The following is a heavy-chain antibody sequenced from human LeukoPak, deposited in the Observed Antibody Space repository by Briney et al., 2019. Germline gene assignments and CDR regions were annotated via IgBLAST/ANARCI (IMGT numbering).Heavy chain of an antibody. CDR1: GFRFSDAA. V-gene: IGHV3-23*01. CDR3: AKDIELSI. Sequence: GGSLRLSCAASGFRFSDAAMTWVRQAPGKGLEWVSLIGSVGHSTYYGDSVRGRFTISRDNSKNTLSLQMNSLRVEDTAMYYCAKDIELSILGLGTMVTVSS. J-gene: IGHJ3*02. D-gene: IGHD3-16*02. CDR2: IGSVGHST.